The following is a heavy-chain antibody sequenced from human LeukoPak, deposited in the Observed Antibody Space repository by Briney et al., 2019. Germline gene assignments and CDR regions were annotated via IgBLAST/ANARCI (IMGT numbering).Heavy chain of an antibody. D-gene: IGHD3-3*01. CDR2: IIPIFGTA. Sequence: ASVRVSCKASGGTFSSYAISWVRQAPGQGLEWMGGIIPIFGTANYAQKFQGRVTITTDESTSTAYMELSSLRSEDTAVYYCARDRDDFWSGPFDYWGQGTLVTVSS. CDR1: GGTFSSYA. CDR3: ARDRDDFWSGPFDY. J-gene: IGHJ4*02. V-gene: IGHV1-69*05.